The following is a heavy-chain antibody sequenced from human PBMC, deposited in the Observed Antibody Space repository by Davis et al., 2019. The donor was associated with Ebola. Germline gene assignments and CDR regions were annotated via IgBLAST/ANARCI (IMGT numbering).Heavy chain of an antibody. V-gene: IGHV6-1*01. CDR2: TYYNSKWFH. CDR3: ARGWLRGAFDI. J-gene: IGHJ3*02. Sequence: HSQTLSLTCAISGDSVSSTGWNWIRQSPSRGLEWLGRTYYNSKWFHDYAVSVKSRIIINPDTSKNQFSLQLSSVTPEDTAVYYCARGWLRGAFDIWGQGTMVTVSP. D-gene: IGHD5-24*01. CDR1: GDSVSSTG.